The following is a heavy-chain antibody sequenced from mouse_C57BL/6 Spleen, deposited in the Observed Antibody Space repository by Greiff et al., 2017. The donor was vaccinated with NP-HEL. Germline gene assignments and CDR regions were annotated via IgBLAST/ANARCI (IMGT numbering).Heavy chain of an antibody. CDR3: ARQGDYSNIFDY. Sequence: EVKLMESGGGLVQPGGSLKLSCAASGFTFSDYYMYWVRQTPEKRLEWVAYISNGGGSTYYPDTVKGRFTISRDNAKNTLYLQMSRLKSEDTAMYYCARQGDYSNIFDYRGQGTPLTVSS. J-gene: IGHJ2*01. D-gene: IGHD2-5*01. CDR2: ISNGGGST. CDR1: GFTFSDYY. V-gene: IGHV5-12*01.